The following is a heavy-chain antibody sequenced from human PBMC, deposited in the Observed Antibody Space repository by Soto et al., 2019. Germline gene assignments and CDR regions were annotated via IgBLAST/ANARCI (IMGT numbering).Heavy chain of an antibody. CDR2: ISYDGSNK. V-gene: IGHV3-30-3*01. J-gene: IGHJ6*02. CDR1: GFTFSSYA. D-gene: IGHD3-3*01. Sequence: HHGGSLRLSCAASGFTFSSYAMSWVRQAPGKGLEWVAVISYDGSNKYYADSVKGRFTISRDNSKNTLYLQMNSLRAEDTAVYYCARDPWFEPLLRFLEWLPQPPYGMDVWGQGTTVTVSS. CDR3: ARDPWFEPLLRFLEWLPQPPYGMDV.